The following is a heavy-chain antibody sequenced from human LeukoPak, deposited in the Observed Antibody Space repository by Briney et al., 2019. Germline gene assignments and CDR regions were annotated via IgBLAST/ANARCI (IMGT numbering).Heavy chain of an antibody. Sequence: ASVKVSCKASGYTFTSYGISWVRQAPGQGLEWMGWISAYNGNTNYAQKLQGRVTMTTDTSTSTAHMELRSLRSDDTAVYYCARVELGCSSTSCYYYYYGMDVWGQGTTVTVSS. J-gene: IGHJ6*02. CDR3: ARVELGCSSTSCYYYYYGMDV. D-gene: IGHD2-2*01. CDR2: ISAYNGNT. CDR1: GYTFTSYG. V-gene: IGHV1-18*01.